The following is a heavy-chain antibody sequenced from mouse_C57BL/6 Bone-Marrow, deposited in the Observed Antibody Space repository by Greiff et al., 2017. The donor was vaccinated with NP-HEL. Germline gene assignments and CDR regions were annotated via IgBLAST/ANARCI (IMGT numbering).Heavy chain of an antibody. CDR2: INPSTGGT. J-gene: IGHJ1*03. V-gene: IGHV1-42*01. Sequence: VQLQQSGPELVKPGASVKISCKASGYSFTGYYMNWVKQSPEKSLEWIGEINPSTGGTTYNQKFKAKATLTVDKSSSTAYMQLKSLTSEDSAVYYCARWNYGIHWDFDVWGTGTTVTVSS. CDR3: ARWNYGIHWDFDV. D-gene: IGHD2-1*01. CDR1: GYSFTGYY.